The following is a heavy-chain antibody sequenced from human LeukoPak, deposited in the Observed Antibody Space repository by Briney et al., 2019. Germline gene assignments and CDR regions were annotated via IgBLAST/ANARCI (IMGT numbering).Heavy chain of an antibody. CDR2: LTWNGQIT. Sequence: GGSLRLSCVVSGFTLHDYTMHWVRQIPGKGLEWVALLTWNGQITSYGDSVKGRLNISRDNAKNSLYLQMNSLRAEDTAVYYRARDAGAAHMDVWGKGTTVTVSS. CDR3: ARDAGAAHMDV. V-gene: IGHV3-43*01. J-gene: IGHJ6*03. D-gene: IGHD2-15*01. CDR1: GFTLHDYT.